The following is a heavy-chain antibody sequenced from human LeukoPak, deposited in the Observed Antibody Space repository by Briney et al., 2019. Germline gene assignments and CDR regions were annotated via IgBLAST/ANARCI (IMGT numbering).Heavy chain of an antibody. Sequence: PGGSLRLSCAASGFTFNIYTMSWVRQAPGKGLEWVSVISENGGSTYYADSVKGRFTISRDNSKNTLYLQMNSLRAEDTAVYYCAKAKGYNWNWVPQGDAFDIWGQGTMDTVSS. CDR3: AKAKGYNWNWVPQGDAFDI. CDR2: ISENGGST. D-gene: IGHD1-7*01. CDR1: GFTFNIYT. J-gene: IGHJ3*02. V-gene: IGHV3-23*01.